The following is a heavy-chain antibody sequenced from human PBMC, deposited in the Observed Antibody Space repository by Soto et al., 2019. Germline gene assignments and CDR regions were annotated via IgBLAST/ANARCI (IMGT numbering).Heavy chain of an antibody. CDR3: ARGPFDSSGYFPTSYYFDY. CDR2: IIPIFGTA. D-gene: IGHD3-22*01. CDR1: GVTSSTYT. J-gene: IGHJ4*02. V-gene: IGHV1-69*13. Sequence: SVKVSCKASGVTSSTYTFSWVRQAPGQGLEWMGGIIPIFGTANYAQKFQGRVTITADESTSTAYMELSSLRSEDTAVYYCARGPFDSSGYFPTSYYFDYWGQGTLVTVSS.